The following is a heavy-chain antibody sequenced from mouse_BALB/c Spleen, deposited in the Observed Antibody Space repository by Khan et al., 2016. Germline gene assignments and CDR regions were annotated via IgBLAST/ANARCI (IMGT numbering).Heavy chain of an antibody. J-gene: IGHJ3*01. CDR2: INTYTGEP. V-gene: IGHV9-3-1*01. CDR3: ARGKYDGVAY. D-gene: IGHD2-14*01. Sequence: QIPLVQSGPELKKPGETVKITCKASGYTFTNYGMNWVKQAPGKGLQWMGWINTYTGEPTYADDFKGRIAFSLETSASTAYLQINNLINEDTATSFCARGKYDGVAYWGQGTLVTVSA. CDR1: GYTFTNYG.